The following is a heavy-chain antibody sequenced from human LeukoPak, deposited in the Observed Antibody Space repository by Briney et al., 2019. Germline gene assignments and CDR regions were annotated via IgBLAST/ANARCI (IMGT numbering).Heavy chain of an antibody. CDR1: GFPFTTSG. D-gene: IGHD1-26*01. J-gene: IGHJ4*02. CDR2: IWYDGSYK. V-gene: IGHV3-33*01. CDR3: ARDQNGRFYYFDY. Sequence: PGGSLRLSCAASGFPFTTSGMHWVRQAPGKGLGWVAFIWYDGSYKYYAASVKGQFSISRDNSKNTLSLQMDSLRAQDTAMYYCARDQNGRFYYFDYWGQGTLVTVSS.